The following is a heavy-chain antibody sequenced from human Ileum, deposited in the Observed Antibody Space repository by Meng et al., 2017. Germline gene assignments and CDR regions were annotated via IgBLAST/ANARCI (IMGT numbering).Heavy chain of an antibody. CDR1: GGSISSGDYY. V-gene: IGHV4-30-4*01. CDR3: AASLDGNRFDP. D-gene: IGHD1-26*01. CDR2: IFDTGPP. Sequence: VQLQESGSGLVKSSHTLPLTCTVSGGSISSGDYYWSWIRQPPGKGLEWIGYIFDTGPPSYSPPLRSRLSISMDTSKNQFSLRLTSVSAADTAVYYCAASLDGNRFDPWGQGTLVTVSS. J-gene: IGHJ5*02.